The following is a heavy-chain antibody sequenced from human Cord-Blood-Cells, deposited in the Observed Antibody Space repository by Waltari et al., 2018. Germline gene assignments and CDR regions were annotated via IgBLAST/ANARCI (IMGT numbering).Heavy chain of an antibody. CDR2: IYYSGST. CDR3: ASTAPYYYDSSGYYYFDY. J-gene: IGHJ4*02. Sequence: QLQLQESGPGLVKPSATLSLNCTVSGGSISSSSYYWGWLRQPPGKGLGWIGSIYYSGSTYYNPSLKSRVTISVDTSKNQFSLKLSSVTAADTAVYYCASTAPYYYDSSGYYYFDYWGQGTLVTVSS. CDR1: GGSISSSSYY. D-gene: IGHD3-22*01. V-gene: IGHV4-39*01.